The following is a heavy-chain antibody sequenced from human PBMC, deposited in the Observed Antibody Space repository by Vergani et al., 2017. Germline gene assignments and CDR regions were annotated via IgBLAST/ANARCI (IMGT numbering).Heavy chain of an antibody. V-gene: IGHV3-23*01. CDR2: ISGSGGST. D-gene: IGHD2-8*01. J-gene: IGHJ3*02. CDR3: ARLGYCTSVTCRKAFDI. CDR1: GFTFSSYA. Sequence: EVQLLESGGGLVQPGGSLRLSCAASGFTFSSYAMSWVRQAPGEGLEWVSAISGSGGSTYYADSVKCRFTISRDNSKNTLYLQMNSLKIADTAVYYGARLGYCTSVTCRKAFDIWGQGTMVTVS.